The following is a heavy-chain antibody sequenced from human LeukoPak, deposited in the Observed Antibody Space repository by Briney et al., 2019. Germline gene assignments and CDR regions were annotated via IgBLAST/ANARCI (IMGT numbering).Heavy chain of an antibody. J-gene: IGHJ6*03. V-gene: IGHV1-69*01. CDR1: GGTFSSYA. D-gene: IGHD4-11*01. CDR3: ARCPSLVDGPVKTHYYYYYYMDV. Sequence: SVKVSCKASGGTFSSYAISWVRQAPGQGLEWMGGIIPIFGTANHAQKFQGRVTITADESTSTAYMELSSLRSEDTAVYYCARCPSLVDGPVKTHYYYYYYMDVWGKGTTVTVSS. CDR2: IIPIFGTA.